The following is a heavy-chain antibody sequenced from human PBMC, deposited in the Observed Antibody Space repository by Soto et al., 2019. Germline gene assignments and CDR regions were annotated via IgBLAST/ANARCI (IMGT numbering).Heavy chain of an antibody. J-gene: IGHJ5*02. CDR1: GYSISSGYY. CDR3: ARLYDSSGFDWFDP. V-gene: IGHV4-38-2*01. CDR2: IYHSGST. Sequence: SETPSLTCAVSGYSISSGYYWGWIRQPPGKGLEWIGSIYHSGSTYYNPSLKSRVPISVDTSKNQFSLKLSSVTAADTAVYYCARLYDSSGFDWFDPWGQGTLVTVSS. D-gene: IGHD3-22*01.